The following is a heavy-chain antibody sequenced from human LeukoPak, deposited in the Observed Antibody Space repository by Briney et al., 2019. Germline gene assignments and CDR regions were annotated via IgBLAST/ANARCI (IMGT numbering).Heavy chain of an antibody. Sequence: PGGSLRLSCVASGSTFSTYATSWARQAPGKGLEWVSAISGDGDGTEYADAVKGRFTISRDNAKKTLYLQMNSLRAEDTAVYYCAQCGTTCYSNWFDPWGQGTLVTVSS. CDR2: ISGDGDGT. V-gene: IGHV3-23*01. CDR3: AQCGTTCYSNWFDP. CDR1: GSTFSTYA. J-gene: IGHJ5*02. D-gene: IGHD1-1*01.